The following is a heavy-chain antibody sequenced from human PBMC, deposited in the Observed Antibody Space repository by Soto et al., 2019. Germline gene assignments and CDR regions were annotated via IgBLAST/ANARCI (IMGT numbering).Heavy chain of an antibody. CDR2: ISGGGGST. D-gene: IGHD2-8*02. Sequence: EVQLLESGGALVQPGGSLRLSCVPSGFTFSSYAMSWVRQAPGRGLEGVSGISGGGGSTFYADSVKGRFTISRDNSRNTLYLQMNSLRAEDTAVYYCAKQYILPGAGKYFDSWGQGTLVTVSS. CDR1: GFTFSSYA. J-gene: IGHJ4*02. V-gene: IGHV3-23*01. CDR3: AKQYILPGAGKYFDS.